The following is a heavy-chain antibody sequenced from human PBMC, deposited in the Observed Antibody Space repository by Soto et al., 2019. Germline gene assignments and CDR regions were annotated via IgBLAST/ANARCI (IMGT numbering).Heavy chain of an antibody. CDR1: GGSFNSYV. Sequence: VQLVQAGAEVKKPWSSVKVSFQASGGSFNSYVIKWQGPAPGPRLGWMGGIIPIFGTASYAQKFQGRVTITADESTSTAYMELSSLKSEDTAVYYCARPMAYAMRGWDGMDVWGQGTTVTVSS. CDR3: ARPMAYAMRGWDGMDV. CDR2: IIPIFGTA. V-gene: IGHV1-69*01. D-gene: IGHD2-8*01. J-gene: IGHJ6*02.